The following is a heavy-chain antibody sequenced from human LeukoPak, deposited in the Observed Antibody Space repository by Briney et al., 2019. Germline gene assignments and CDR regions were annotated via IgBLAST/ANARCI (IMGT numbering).Heavy chain of an antibody. D-gene: IGHD3-22*01. J-gene: IGHJ4*02. CDR2: INHSGST. Sequence: PSETLSLTCAVYGGSFSGYYWSWLRQPPGKGLEWIGEINHSGSTNYNPSLKSRVTISVDTSKNQFSLKLSSVTAADTAVYYCARVLLNYYDSSGYYDYWGQGTLVTVSS. CDR3: ARVLLNYYDSSGYYDY. V-gene: IGHV4-34*01. CDR1: GGSFSGYY.